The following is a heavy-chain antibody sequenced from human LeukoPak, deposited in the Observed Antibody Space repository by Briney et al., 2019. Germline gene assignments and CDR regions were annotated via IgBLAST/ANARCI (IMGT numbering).Heavy chain of an antibody. J-gene: IGHJ4*02. CDR1: GGFISNYY. D-gene: IGHD1-26*01. CDR2: IYTSGST. V-gene: IGHV4-4*07. CDR3: ARDPKWELPYDY. Sequence: PSETLSLTCTVSGGFISNYYWSWIRQPAGKGLEWIGRIYTSGSTNYNSSLKSRVTISVDTSKNQFSLKLSSVTAADTAVYYCARDPKWELPYDYWGQGTLVTVSS.